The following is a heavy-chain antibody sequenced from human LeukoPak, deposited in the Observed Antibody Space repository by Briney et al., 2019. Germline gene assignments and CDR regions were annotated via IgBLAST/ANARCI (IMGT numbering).Heavy chain of an antibody. D-gene: IGHD3-10*01. CDR3: AKSDCASDGCKLLNY. CDR2: ISGSGDAT. Sequence: GSLRLSCAVSGFMFSQHAMSWVRQAPGKRLEWVSSISGSGDATRYADSVMGRFTISRDNAKNTLSLQMNSLRVEDTAVYYCAKSDCASDGCKLLNYWGQGTLVTASS. CDR1: GFMFSQHA. V-gene: IGHV3-23*01. J-gene: IGHJ4*02.